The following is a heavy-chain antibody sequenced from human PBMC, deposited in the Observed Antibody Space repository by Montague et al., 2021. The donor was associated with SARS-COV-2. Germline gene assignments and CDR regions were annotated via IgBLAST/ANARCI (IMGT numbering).Heavy chain of an antibody. D-gene: IGHD6-19*01. J-gene: IGHJ2*01. V-gene: IGHV2-70*01. CDR2: IDWDDDT. CDR3: ARIPEYSSGGGPNWDVDR. Sequence: PALVKPTQTLTLTCTFSGFSVSTSGLCVSWIRQPPGKALEWLALIDWDDDTYYSTSLKTRLAISKDTSKNQVVLTITDMDPVDTGTYYCARIPEYSSGGGPNWDVDRGGRGTLVTVSS. CDR1: GFSVSTSGLC.